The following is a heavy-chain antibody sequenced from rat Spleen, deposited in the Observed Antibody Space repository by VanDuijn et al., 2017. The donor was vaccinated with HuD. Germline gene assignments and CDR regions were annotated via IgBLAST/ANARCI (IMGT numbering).Heavy chain of an antibody. Sequence: EVQLQESGPGLVKPSQSLSLTCSVTGYSITSAYRWNWIRKFPGNKLEWMGYINSAGTTNYNPSLKSRISITRDTSKNQFFLQVNSLTTEDTATYYCARYRDTYGHVGIFDYWGQGVRVTVSP. CDR3: ARYRDTYGHVGIFDY. V-gene: IGHV3-3*01. D-gene: IGHD2-5*01. CDR2: INSAGTT. J-gene: IGHJ2*01. CDR1: GYSITSAYR.